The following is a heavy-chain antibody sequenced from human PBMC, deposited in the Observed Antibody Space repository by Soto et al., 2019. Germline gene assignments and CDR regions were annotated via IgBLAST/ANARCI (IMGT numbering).Heavy chain of an antibody. V-gene: IGHV4-4*07. J-gene: IGHJ6*02. CDR2: FYSSGSA. D-gene: IGHD7-27*01. CDR3: ARGPNRNYYYYGVDV. Sequence: KTSETLSLTCTVSGDSISSYYWSWIRQPAGKGLEWIGRFYSSGSANYNPSLQSRVTMSIDTSKNQFSLKLSSVTAADTAVYYCARGPNRNYYYYGVDVWGQGTTVTVSS. CDR1: GDSISSYY.